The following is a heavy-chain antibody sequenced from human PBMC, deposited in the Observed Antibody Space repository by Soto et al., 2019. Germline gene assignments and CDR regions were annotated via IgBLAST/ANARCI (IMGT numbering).Heavy chain of an antibody. Sequence: PGGSLRLSCAASGFTFSSYSMNWVRQAPGEGLEWVSSISSSSSNIYYADSVKGRFTISRDSAKNSLYLQMNSLRAEDTAVYYCAREIAVAGTYYGMDVWGQGTTVTVSS. CDR3: AREIAVAGTYYGMDV. D-gene: IGHD6-19*01. J-gene: IGHJ6*02. V-gene: IGHV3-21*01. CDR1: GFTFSSYS. CDR2: ISSSSSNI.